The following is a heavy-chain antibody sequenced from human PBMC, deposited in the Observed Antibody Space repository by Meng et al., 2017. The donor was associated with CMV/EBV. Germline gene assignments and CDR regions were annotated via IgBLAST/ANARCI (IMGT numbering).Heavy chain of an antibody. Sequence: SCGASGFTFSNAWMNWVRQAPGKGLEWLGLIKSKTDGGTTDYAAPVKGRFSISRDDSKNTLYLQMNSLKTEDTAVYYCATAPGYYASSPFDYWGQGTMVTVSS. J-gene: IGHJ4*02. CDR1: GFTFSNAW. CDR2: IKSKTDGGTT. CDR3: ATAPGYYASSPFDY. D-gene: IGHD3-22*01. V-gene: IGHV3-15*01.